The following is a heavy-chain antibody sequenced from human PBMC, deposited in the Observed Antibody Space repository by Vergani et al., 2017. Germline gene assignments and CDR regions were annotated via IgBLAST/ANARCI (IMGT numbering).Heavy chain of an antibody. J-gene: IGHJ3*02. CDR2: IYPGDSDT. Sequence: VQLVQSGAEVKKPGASVKVSCKASGYTFTSYGISWVRQAPGQGLEWMGIIYPGDSDTRYSPSFQGQVTISADKSISTAYLQWSSLKASDTAMYYCARPGSSGYSDAFDIWGQGTMVTVSS. CDR3: ARPGSSGYSDAFDI. D-gene: IGHD3-22*01. V-gene: IGHV5-51*01. CDR1: GYTFTSYG.